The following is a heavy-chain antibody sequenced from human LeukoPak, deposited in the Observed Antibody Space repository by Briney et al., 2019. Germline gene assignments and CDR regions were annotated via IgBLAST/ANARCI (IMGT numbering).Heavy chain of an antibody. D-gene: IGHD2-15*01. CDR3: AKQLGYCSDGSCYFPY. V-gene: IGHV3-23*01. CDR1: GFTFSSSA. Sequence: GGSLRLSCAASGFTFSSSAMSWVRQAPGKGLEWVSAISNNDGYTYYADSVQGRFTISRDNSKSTLCLQMNSLRAEDTAVYYCAKQLGYCSDGSCYFPYWGQGTLVTVSS. CDR2: ISNNDGYT. J-gene: IGHJ4*02.